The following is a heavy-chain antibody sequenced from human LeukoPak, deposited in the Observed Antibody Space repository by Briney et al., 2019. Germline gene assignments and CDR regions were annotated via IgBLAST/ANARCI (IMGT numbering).Heavy chain of an antibody. CDR2: ISSSSSYI. Sequence: PGGSLRLSCAASGFTFSSYSMNWVRQAPGKGLEWVSSISSSSSYIYYADSVKGRFTISRDNAKNSLYLQMNSLRAEDTAVYYCAREGDKKYQLLQFDYWGQGTLVTVSS. V-gene: IGHV3-21*04. J-gene: IGHJ4*02. CDR3: AREGDKKYQLLQFDY. D-gene: IGHD2-2*01. CDR1: GFTFSSYS.